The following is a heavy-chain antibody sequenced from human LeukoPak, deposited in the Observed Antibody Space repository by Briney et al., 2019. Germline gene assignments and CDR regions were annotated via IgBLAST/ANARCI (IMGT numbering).Heavy chain of an antibody. D-gene: IGHD2-21*02. Sequence: SETLSLTCTVSGGSISSGDYYWSWIRQPPGKGLEWIGYIYYSGSTYYNPSLKSRVTISVDTSKNQFSLKLSSVTAADTAVYYCARDLCGGDCYDDAFDIWGQGTMVTVSS. CDR3: ARDLCGGDCYDDAFDI. CDR1: GGSISSGDYY. V-gene: IGHV4-30-4*08. CDR2: IYYSGST. J-gene: IGHJ3*02.